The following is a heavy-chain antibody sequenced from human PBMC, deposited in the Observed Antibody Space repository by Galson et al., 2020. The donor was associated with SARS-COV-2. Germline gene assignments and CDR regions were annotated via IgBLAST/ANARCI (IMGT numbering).Heavy chain of an antibody. CDR3: ARGGRDVTMLLMGATAAAYYCDF. D-gene: IGHD3-10*02. Sequence: SQSSETLSLTCALYGGSFSGYYWGWIRQSPGQGLERIWEITPPGTINNSPSLKRRVTIAKDTSKNQFSLRLRSVTAADTAMYFCARGGRDVTMLLMGATAAAYYCDFWGQGSLVSVSS. J-gene: IGHJ4*02. CDR1: GGSFSGYY. V-gene: IGHV4-34*01. CDR2: ITPPGTI.